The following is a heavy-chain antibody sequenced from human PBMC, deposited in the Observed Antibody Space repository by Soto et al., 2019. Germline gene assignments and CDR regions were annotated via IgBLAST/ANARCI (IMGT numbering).Heavy chain of an antibody. V-gene: IGHV4-34*01. J-gene: IGHJ3*02. CDR1: GGSFSGYY. CDR3: ARREHTAMVTGCAFDI. D-gene: IGHD5-18*01. Sequence: SETLSLTCAVYGGSFSGYYWSWIRQPPGKGLEWIGEINHSGSTNYNPSLKSRVTISVDTSKNQFSLKLSSVTAADTAVYYCARREHTAMVTGCAFDIWGQGTMVTVSS. CDR2: INHSGST.